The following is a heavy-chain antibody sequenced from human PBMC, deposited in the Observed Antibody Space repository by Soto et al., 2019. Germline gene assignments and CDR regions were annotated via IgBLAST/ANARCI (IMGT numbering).Heavy chain of an antibody. CDR2: IYYSGST. D-gene: IGHD3-3*01. J-gene: IGHJ3*02. CDR1: GGSVSSGSYY. CDR3: ARDHSDFGVVNQAFDI. Sequence: SETLSLTCTVSGGSVSSGSYYWSWIRQPPGKGLEWIGYIYYSGSTNYNPSLKSRVTISVDTSKNQFSLKLSSVTAADTAVYYCARDHSDFGVVNQAFDIWGQGTMVTVSS. V-gene: IGHV4-61*01.